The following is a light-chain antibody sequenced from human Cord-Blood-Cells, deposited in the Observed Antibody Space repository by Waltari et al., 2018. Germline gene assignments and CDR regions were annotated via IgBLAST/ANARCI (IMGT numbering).Light chain of an antibody. Sequence: QSALTQPASVSGSPGQSITISCTGTSSDVGGYNYVSWYQQHPGKAPNPMIYDVSKRRSGVSDRFSGAESGNTASLTISGLQAEDEADYYCSSYTGSSTWVFGGGTKLTVL. V-gene: IGLV2-14*01. J-gene: IGLJ3*02. CDR3: SSYTGSSTWV. CDR1: SSDVGGYNY. CDR2: DVS.